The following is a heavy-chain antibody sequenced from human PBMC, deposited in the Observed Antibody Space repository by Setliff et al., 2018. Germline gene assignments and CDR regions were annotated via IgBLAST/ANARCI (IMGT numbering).Heavy chain of an antibody. CDR3: ARGGMAAAGRKGVFEH. J-gene: IGHJ4*02. D-gene: IGHD6-13*01. Sequence: ASVKVSCKTSGYSFTRYYMHWVRQAPGQGLEWMGIINTGGGSASYALKFQGRVTMTSDTSTSTVYMEVNSVTSDDTAMYFCARGGMAAAGRKGVFEHWGQGTLVTVSS. V-gene: IGHV1-46*01. CDR1: GYSFTRYY. CDR2: INTGGGSA.